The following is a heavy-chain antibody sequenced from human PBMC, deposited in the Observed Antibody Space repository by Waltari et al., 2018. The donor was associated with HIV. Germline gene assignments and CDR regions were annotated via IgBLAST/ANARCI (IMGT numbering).Heavy chain of an antibody. D-gene: IGHD2-15*01. J-gene: IGHJ4*02. CDR3: ARDIPRMGIDY. CDR1: GYTFTSYA. V-gene: IGHV1-3*01. Sequence: QVQLVQSGAEVKKPGASVKVSCKASGYTFTSYAMHLVRQAPGQRLEWRGWINAGNGNKKYSQKCQGRVTITRDTSARTAYMELSSLRSEDTAVYYCARDIPRMGIDYWGQGTLVTVSS. CDR2: INAGNGNK.